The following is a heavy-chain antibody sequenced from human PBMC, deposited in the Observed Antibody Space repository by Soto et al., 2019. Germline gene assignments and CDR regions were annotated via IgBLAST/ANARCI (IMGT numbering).Heavy chain of an antibody. CDR2: MHYSGNT. CDR1: GGSISRYH. V-gene: IGHV4-59*08. D-gene: IGHD2-8*02. CDR3: ATSTGWPGFDF. J-gene: IGHJ4*02. Sequence: PSETLSLTCSVSGGSISRYHCSWVRQPPGKGLEWIGHMHYSGNTRYNPSLKSRATVSLDTSKNQFSLKLSSVTAADTAVYYCATSTGWPGFDFWGQGTLVTVSS.